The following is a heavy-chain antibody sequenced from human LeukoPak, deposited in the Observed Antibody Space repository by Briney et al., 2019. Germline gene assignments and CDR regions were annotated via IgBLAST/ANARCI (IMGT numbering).Heavy chain of an antibody. Sequence: GGSLRLSCAASGFTFNTFAMSWVRQAPGKGLEWVSVISSSGGTTYYADSVKGRFTISRDNSKNTLYLQMNGLRAEDTAVYYCAKGGKWDVTPFDYWGQGALVTVSS. CDR1: GFTFNTFA. D-gene: IGHD1-26*01. CDR3: AKGGKWDVTPFDY. J-gene: IGHJ4*02. CDR2: ISSSGGTT. V-gene: IGHV3-23*01.